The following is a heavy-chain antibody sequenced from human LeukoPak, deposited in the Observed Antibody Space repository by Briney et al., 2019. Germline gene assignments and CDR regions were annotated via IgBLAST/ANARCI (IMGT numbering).Heavy chain of an antibody. CDR3: ARAPYYYDSSGYYGWFDP. D-gene: IGHD3-22*01. CDR2: ISSSSSTI. CDR1: GFTFSSYS. J-gene: IGHJ5*02. Sequence: GGSLRLSCAASGFTFSSYSMNWVRQAPGKGLEWVSYISSSSSTIYYADSVKGRFTISRDNAKNSLYLQMNSLRAEDTAVYYCARAPYYYDSSGYYGWFDPWGQGTLVTVSS. V-gene: IGHV3-48*01.